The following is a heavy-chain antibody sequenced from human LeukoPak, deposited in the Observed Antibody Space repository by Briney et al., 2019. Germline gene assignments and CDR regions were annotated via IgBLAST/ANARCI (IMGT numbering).Heavy chain of an antibody. D-gene: IGHD5-18*01. CDR3: ARSRPRGYSYGLIDY. CDR1: GGSISSYY. CDR2: IYYSGST. J-gene: IGHJ4*02. V-gene: IGHV4-59*08. Sequence: PSETLSLTCTVSGGSISSYYWSWIRQPPGKGLEWIGYIYYSGSTNYNPSLKSRVTISVDTSKNQFSLKLSSVTAADTAVYYCARSRPRGYSYGLIDYWGQGTLVTVSS.